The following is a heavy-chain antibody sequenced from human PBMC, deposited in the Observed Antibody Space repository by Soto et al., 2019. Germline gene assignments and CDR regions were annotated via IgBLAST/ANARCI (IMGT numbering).Heavy chain of an antibody. J-gene: IGHJ4*02. CDR1: GIMSSGYG. CDR3: ATMRRARLDS. V-gene: IGHV1-69*09. Sequence: QEQVVQSGPAMKEPGSSVKVSCRASGIMSSGYGFSWVQQAPGQGLEWVGMINPILDSTHYAQNLQGRVSLSVDKSRDTAYLEVTSLRLEDTAIYFCATMRRARLDSWGRGTVVTVSS. CDR2: INPILDST.